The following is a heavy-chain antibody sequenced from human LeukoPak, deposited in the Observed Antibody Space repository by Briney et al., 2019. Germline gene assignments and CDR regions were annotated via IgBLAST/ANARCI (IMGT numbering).Heavy chain of an antibody. CDR2: IYYSGST. CDR3: AGSMVRGLAFDI. J-gene: IGHJ3*02. CDR1: GGSISSYY. D-gene: IGHD3-10*01. V-gene: IGHV4-59*01. Sequence: SETLSLTCTVSGGSISSYYWSWIRQPPGKGLEWIGYIYYSGSTNYNPSLKSRVTISVDTSKNQFSLKLSSLTAADTAVYYCAGSMVRGLAFDIWGQGTMVTVSS.